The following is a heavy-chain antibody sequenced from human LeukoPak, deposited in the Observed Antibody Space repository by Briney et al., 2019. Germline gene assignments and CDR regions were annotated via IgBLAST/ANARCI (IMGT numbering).Heavy chain of an antibody. D-gene: IGHD3-22*01. CDR2: IIPIFGTA. Sequence: SVKVSCKASGGTFSSYAISRVRQAPGQGLEWMGRIIPIFGTANYAQKFQGRVTITTDESTSTAYMELSSLRSEDTAVYYCARDRLDSSGYDYWGQGTLVTVSS. J-gene: IGHJ4*02. CDR1: GGTFSSYA. V-gene: IGHV1-69*05. CDR3: ARDRLDSSGYDY.